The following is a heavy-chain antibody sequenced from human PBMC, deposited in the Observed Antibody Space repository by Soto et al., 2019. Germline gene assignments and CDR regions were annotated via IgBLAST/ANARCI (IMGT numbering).Heavy chain of an antibody. Sequence: GGSLRLSCAASGFSSSRYLMTWVRQTPGQGLEWVSSISGRGDSTYYADSVKGRFTISRDNSKNTLFLQMNSLGADDTAVYFCAKDPILTTPPPFDPWGQGTLVTVSS. CDR2: ISGRGDST. J-gene: IGHJ5*02. CDR1: GFSSSRYL. CDR3: AKDPILTTPPPFDP. D-gene: IGHD3-9*01. V-gene: IGHV3-23*01.